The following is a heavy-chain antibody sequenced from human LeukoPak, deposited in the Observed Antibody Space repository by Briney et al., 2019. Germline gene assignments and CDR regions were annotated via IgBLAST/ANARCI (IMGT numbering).Heavy chain of an antibody. D-gene: IGHD5-24*01. V-gene: IGHV1-46*01. CDR3: ARDTEMATTYEPRYDY. CDR2: INPSGGST. J-gene: IGHJ4*02. CDR1: GYTFTSYY. Sequence: ASVNVSCKASGYTFTSYYMHWVRQAPGQGLEWTGIINPSGGSTSYAQKFQGRVTMTRDTSTSTVYMELSSLRSEDTAVYYCARDTEMATTYEPRYDYWGQGTLVTASS.